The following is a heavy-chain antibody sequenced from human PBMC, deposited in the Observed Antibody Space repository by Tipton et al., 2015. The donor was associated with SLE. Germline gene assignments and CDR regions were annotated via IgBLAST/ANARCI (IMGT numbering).Heavy chain of an antibody. V-gene: IGHV1-46*01. Sequence: QLVQSGAEVKKPGASVKVSCKSSGYTFTAYYMHWVRQAPGQGLEWMGIINPGGGGTNYAQKFQGRVTMAMDTSTTTVYMELNGLRSDGTAVYYCAREAPNTCYFDSWGQGTLVTVSS. J-gene: IGHJ4*02. D-gene: IGHD2-8*01. CDR3: AREAPNTCYFDS. CDR2: INPGGGGT. CDR1: GYTFTAYY.